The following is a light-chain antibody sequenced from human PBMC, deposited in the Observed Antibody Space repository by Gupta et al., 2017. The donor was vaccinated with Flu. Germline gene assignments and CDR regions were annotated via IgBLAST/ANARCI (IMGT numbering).Light chain of an antibody. CDR2: RTS. CDR3: QHKNNSPRT. J-gene: IGKJ1*01. CDR1: QSIGSW. V-gene: IGKV1-5*03. Sequence: DIQMTQSPSTLSASLGDRVTITCRASQSIGSWLAWYQQKPGKAPKLLIYRTSRLESGVPSRFSGSGSGTEFTLTISSLQPDDFATYYCQHKNNSPRTFGQGTKVEIK.